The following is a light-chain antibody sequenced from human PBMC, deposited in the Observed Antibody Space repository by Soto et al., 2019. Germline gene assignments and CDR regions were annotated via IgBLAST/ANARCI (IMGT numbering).Light chain of an antibody. V-gene: IGKV1-5*03. CDR1: QNIRNG. J-gene: IGKJ1*01. CDR3: QRYTTSSWT. Sequence: IPMTQSPSTLSASVGDRVTLTCRASQNIRNGMAWFQQRPGKAPRLLIYEASTLESGVPTRFSGSGFGTEFTLTISSLQPDDIATYYCQRYTTSSWTFGQGTKVEIK. CDR2: EAS.